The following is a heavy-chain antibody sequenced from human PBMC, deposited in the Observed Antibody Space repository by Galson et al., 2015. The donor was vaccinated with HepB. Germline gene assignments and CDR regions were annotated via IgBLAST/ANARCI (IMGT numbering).Heavy chain of an antibody. V-gene: IGHV5-51*01. CDR2: IYPGDSDT. Sequence: QSGAEVKKPGESLKISCKGSGYSFTSYWIGWVRQMPGKGLEWMGIIYPGDSDTRYSPSFQGQVTISADKSISTAYLQWSSLKASDTAMYYCARVRDGFQMATIRWYFDYWGQGTLVTVSS. D-gene: IGHD5-24*01. CDR3: ARVRDGFQMATIRWYFDY. CDR1: GYSFTSYW. J-gene: IGHJ4*02.